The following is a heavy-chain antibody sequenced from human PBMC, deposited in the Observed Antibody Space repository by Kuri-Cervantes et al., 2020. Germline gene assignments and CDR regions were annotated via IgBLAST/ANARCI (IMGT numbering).Heavy chain of an antibody. CDR3: AKGYKRIPSDAFDI. D-gene: IGHD5-24*01. Sequence: LSLTCAASGFTFSSYSMNWVRQAPGKGLEWVSSISSSSSYIYYADSVKGRFTISRDNAKNSLYLQMNSLRAEDTALYYCAKGYKRIPSDAFDIWGQGTMVTVSS. V-gene: IGHV3-21*04. J-gene: IGHJ3*02. CDR1: GFTFSSYS. CDR2: ISSSSSYI.